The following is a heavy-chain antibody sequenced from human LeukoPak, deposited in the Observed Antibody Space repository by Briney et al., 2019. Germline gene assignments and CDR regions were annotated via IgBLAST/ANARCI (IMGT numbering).Heavy chain of an antibody. CDR2: MNPNSGNT. D-gene: IGHD6-19*01. CDR1: GYTFTSYD. J-gene: IGHJ6*02. V-gene: IGHV1-8*01. CDR3: ARGLSAPDSSGYYYYGMDV. Sequence: ASVKVSCKASGYTFTSYDINWVRQATGQGLEWMGWMNPNSGNTGYAQKFQGRVTMTRNTSISTAYMELSSLRSEDTAVYYCARGLSAPDSSGYYYYGMDVWGQGTTVTVSS.